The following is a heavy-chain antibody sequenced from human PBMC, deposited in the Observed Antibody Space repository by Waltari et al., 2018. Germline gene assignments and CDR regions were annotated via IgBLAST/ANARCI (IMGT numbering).Heavy chain of an antibody. J-gene: IGHJ4*02. CDR1: GGSLDPYF. D-gene: IGHD2-21*02. V-gene: IGHV4-59*01. CDR2: IYYNGNT. Sequence: QVQLQESGPGLMKPPETLSLTCPVAGGSLDPYFWHWIRQPPGKGLEWIGYIYYNGNTDYNPSLQSRVTISVDTSRSQFSLNLRSVTAADTAVYFCAREIYGGNSRPFDYWGQGTLVTVSS. CDR3: AREIYGGNSRPFDY.